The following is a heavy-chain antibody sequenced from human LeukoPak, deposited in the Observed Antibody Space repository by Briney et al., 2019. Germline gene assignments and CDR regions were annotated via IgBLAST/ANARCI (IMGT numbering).Heavy chain of an antibody. Sequence: GGSLRLSCAASGFTFSSYDMHWVRQATGKGLEWVSAIGTAGDTYYPGSVKGRFTISRENAKNSLYLQMNSLRAGDTAVYYCARGSSSFDAFDIWGQGTMVTVSS. J-gene: IGHJ3*02. CDR2: IGTAGDT. D-gene: IGHD6-13*01. CDR1: GFTFSSYD. CDR3: ARGSSSFDAFDI. V-gene: IGHV3-13*01.